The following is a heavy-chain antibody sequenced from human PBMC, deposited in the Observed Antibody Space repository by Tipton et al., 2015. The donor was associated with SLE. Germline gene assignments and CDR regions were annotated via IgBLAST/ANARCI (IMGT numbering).Heavy chain of an antibody. CDR2: ISGDGGGT. V-gene: IGHV3-23*01. Sequence: SLRLSCIGSGFTFGDYPMSWVRQAPGKGLEWVSSISGDGGGTYYPDSVKGRFTISRDNSKNTLYLHMSSLRADGTAVYYCATDGYYDKGSDYWGQGTLVTVSS. CDR1: GFTFGDYP. J-gene: IGHJ4*02. CDR3: ATDGYYDKGSDY. D-gene: IGHD3-22*01.